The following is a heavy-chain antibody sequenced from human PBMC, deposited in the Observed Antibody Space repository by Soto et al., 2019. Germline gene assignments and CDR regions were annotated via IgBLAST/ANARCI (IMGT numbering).Heavy chain of an antibody. Sequence: GGSLRLSCAASGFAFSSYAMSWARQAPGKGLEWVSAISGSGGSTYYADSVKGRFTISRDNSKNTLYLQMNSLRAEDTAVYYCAKDLSGKITMIVVVSVAFDIWGQGTMVTVSS. CDR2: ISGSGGST. CDR1: GFAFSSYA. J-gene: IGHJ3*02. V-gene: IGHV3-23*01. D-gene: IGHD3-22*01. CDR3: AKDLSGKITMIVVVSVAFDI.